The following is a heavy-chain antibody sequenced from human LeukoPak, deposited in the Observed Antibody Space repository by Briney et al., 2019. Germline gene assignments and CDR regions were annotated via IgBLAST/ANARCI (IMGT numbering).Heavy chain of an antibody. CDR1: GYTFSTHW. V-gene: IGHV1-46*01. Sequence: GASVKVSCKTSGYTFSTHWMHWVRQAPGQGLEWMGIINPNGGFTSYAQKFQGRVTVTRDMSTSTVYMELSDLKSEDTAVYYCARLMLKYYYDSSGYGAFDIWGQGTMVTVSS. CDR2: INPNGGFT. D-gene: IGHD3-22*01. J-gene: IGHJ3*02. CDR3: ARLMLKYYYDSSGYGAFDI.